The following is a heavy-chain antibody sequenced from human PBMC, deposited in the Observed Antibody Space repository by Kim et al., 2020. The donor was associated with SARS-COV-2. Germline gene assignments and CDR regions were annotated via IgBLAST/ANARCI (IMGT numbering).Heavy chain of an antibody. D-gene: IGHD3-3*01. Sequence: GGSLRLSCAASGFTFSSYGMHWVRQAPGKGLEWVAVISYDGSNKYYADSVKGRFTISRDNSKNTLYLQMNSLRAEDTAVYYRAKDVNTYYDFWSGYPGGDYWGQGTLVTVSS. J-gene: IGHJ4*02. CDR2: ISYDGSNK. CDR3: AKDVNTYYDFWSGYPGGDY. CDR1: GFTFSSYG. V-gene: IGHV3-30*18.